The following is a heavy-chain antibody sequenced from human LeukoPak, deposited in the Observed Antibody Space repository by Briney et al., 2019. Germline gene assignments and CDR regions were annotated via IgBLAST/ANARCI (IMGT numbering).Heavy chain of an antibody. CDR2: IYYSGST. CDR3: ARGRRDGYKLGPFDY. J-gene: IGHJ4*02. Sequence: SETLSLTCTVSGGSISSYYWNWIRQPPGKGLEWIGYIYYSGSTNYNPSLKSRVTISVDTSKNQFSLKLSSVTAADTAVYYCARGRRDGYKLGPFDYWGQGTLVTVSS. V-gene: IGHV4-59*01. D-gene: IGHD5-24*01. CDR1: GGSISSYY.